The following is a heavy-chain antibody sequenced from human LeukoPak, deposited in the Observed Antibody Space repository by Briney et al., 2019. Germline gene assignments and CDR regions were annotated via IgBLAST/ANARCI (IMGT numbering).Heavy chain of an antibody. Sequence: GGSLRLSCAVSGITLSNYGMSWVRRAPGKGLEWVAGIGGSGGGTNYADSVKGRFIISRDNAKNTLYLQMSSLRVEDTAVYFFAKRGVVIRVILVGFHKEAYYFDSWGQGALVTVSS. CDR3: AKRGVVIRVILVGFHKEAYYFDS. V-gene: IGHV3-23*01. J-gene: IGHJ4*02. CDR2: IGGSGGGT. D-gene: IGHD3-22*01. CDR1: GITLSNYG.